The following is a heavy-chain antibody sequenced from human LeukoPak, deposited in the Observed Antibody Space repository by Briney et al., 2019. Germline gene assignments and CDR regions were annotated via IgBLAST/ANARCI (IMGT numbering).Heavy chain of an antibody. CDR1: GFTFDDYG. CDR2: INWNGGST. J-gene: IGHJ3*02. CDR3: ARVFVLVDTAMVWGCAFDI. Sequence: GGSLRLSCAASGFTFDDYGMSWVRQAPGKGLEWVSGINWNGGSTGYADSVKGRFTISRDNAKNSLYLQMNSLRAEDTALYYCARVFVLVDTAMVWGCAFDIWGQGTMVTVSS. V-gene: IGHV3-20*04. D-gene: IGHD5-18*01.